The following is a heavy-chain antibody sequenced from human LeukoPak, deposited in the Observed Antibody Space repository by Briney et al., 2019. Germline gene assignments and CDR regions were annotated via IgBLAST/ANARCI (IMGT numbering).Heavy chain of an antibody. CDR1: GFIFNTYS. CDR3: ARDLGLYDYSGNIDF. J-gene: IGHJ4*02. D-gene: IGHD4-23*01. V-gene: IGHV3-48*04. CDR2: VSSSSRTI. Sequence: PGGSLRLSCTASGFIFNTYSMNWVRQAPGKGLDWFSYVSSSSRTIYYADSVKGRFTISRDNAKNSLYLQMNSLRAEDTAVYYCARDLGLYDYSGNIDFWGQGTLVTVSS.